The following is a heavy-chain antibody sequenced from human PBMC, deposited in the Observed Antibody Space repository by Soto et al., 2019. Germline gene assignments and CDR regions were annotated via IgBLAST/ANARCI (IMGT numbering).Heavy chain of an antibody. CDR1: GFTFSSYG. CDR3: ARGSAVSDAFDI. J-gene: IGHJ3*02. CDR2: IWYDGSNK. D-gene: IGHD4-17*01. Sequence: QVQLVESGGGVVQPGRSLRLSCAASGFTFSSYGMHWVRQAPGKGLEWVAVIWYDGSNKYYADSVKGRFTISRDNSKTPLYLQMNSLRAEDTAVYYCARGSAVSDAFDIWGQGTMVTVSS. V-gene: IGHV3-33*01.